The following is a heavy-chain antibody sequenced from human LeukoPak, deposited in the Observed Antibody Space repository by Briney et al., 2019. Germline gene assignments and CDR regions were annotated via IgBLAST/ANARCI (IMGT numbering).Heavy chain of an antibody. V-gene: IGHV1-24*01. CDR1: GYTLTELS. D-gene: IGHD3-10*01. J-gene: IGHJ4*02. CDR3: ATAWFGVPHFDY. CDR2: FDPEDGET. Sequence: GASVKVSCKVSGYTLTELSMHWVRQAPGKGLEWMGGFDPEDGETIYAQKFQGRVTMTEDTSTDTAYMELSSLRSEDTAVYYCATAWFGVPHFDYWGQGTLVTVSS.